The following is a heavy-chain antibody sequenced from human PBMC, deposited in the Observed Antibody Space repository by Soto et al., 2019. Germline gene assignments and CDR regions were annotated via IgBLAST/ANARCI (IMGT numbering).Heavy chain of an antibody. D-gene: IGHD6-19*01. J-gene: IGHJ1*01. Sequence: QMQLQESGPGLVKPSETLSLICAVSSASITSEEWWTWVRQPPGKGLEWIGDIHHSGITNKNPSRKVRGTASVDKASNPLPLNLSPVTAADTAVFSFARSFGRYAIAQWGQGTLITVSS. CDR1: SASITSEEW. V-gene: IGHV4-4*02. CDR2: IHHSGIT. CDR3: ARSFGRYAIAQ.